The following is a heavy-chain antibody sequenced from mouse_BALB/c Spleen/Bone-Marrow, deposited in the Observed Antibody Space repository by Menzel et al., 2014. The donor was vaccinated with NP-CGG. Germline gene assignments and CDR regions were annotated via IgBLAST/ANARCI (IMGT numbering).Heavy chain of an antibody. J-gene: IGHJ2*01. V-gene: IGHV14-3*02. CDR2: IDPANGNT. Sequence: EVQLQQSGAELVKPGASVKLSCTASGFNIKDTYMHWVKQRPEQGLEWIGRIDPANGNTKYDPKFQGKATITADTSSNTAYLQLSSMSADDTVVQYRARNRQGTFFDYRGQGTTFIGS. D-gene: IGHD2-14*01. CDR1: GFNIKDTY. CDR3: ARNRQGTFFDY.